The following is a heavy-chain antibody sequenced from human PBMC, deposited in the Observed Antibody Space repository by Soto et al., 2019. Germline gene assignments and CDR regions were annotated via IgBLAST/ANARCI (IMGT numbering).Heavy chain of an antibody. CDR1: TFTFSNHW. CDR2: INQGGSAK. Sequence: PGGSLRLSCAASTFTFSNHWMSWVRQAPGKGLEWVANINQGGSAKYYLDSVKGRFTISRDNAKNSLDLQMNSLRAEDTAVYYCARLYCSTTSCYIDYSGQGTLVTVYS. CDR3: ARLYCSTTSCYIDY. V-gene: IGHV3-7*01. J-gene: IGHJ4*02. D-gene: IGHD2-2*02.